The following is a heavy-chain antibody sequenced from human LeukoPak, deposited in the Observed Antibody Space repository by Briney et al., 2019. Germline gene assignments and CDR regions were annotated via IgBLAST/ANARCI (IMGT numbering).Heavy chain of an antibody. Sequence: ASVKVSCKSSGYTFTGYYMHWVRQAPGQGLEWMGWINPNSGGTNYAQKFQGRVTMTRDTSISTAYMELSRLRSDDTAVYYCARAGTGEYSSFYNWFDPWGQGTLVTVSS. CDR2: INPNSGGT. CDR1: GYTFTGYY. J-gene: IGHJ5*02. CDR3: ARAGTGEYSSFYNWFDP. D-gene: IGHD6-6*01. V-gene: IGHV1-2*02.